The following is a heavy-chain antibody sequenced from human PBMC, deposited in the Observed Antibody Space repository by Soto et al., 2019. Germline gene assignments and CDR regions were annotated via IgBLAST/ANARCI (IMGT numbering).Heavy chain of an antibody. Sequence: GGSLRLSCAASGFTFSDYYMSWIRQAPGKGLEWVSYISSSGSTIYYADSVKGRFTISRDNAKNSLYLQMNSLRAEDTAVYYCARAPLSVVPEAFDIWGQGTMVTVSS. CDR2: ISSSGSTI. CDR1: GFTFSDYY. CDR3: ARAPLSVVPEAFDI. J-gene: IGHJ3*02. D-gene: IGHD2-2*01. V-gene: IGHV3-11*01.